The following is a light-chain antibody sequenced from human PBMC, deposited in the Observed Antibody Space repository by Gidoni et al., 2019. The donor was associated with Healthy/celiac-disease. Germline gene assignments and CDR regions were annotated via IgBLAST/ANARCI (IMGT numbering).Light chain of an antibody. J-gene: IGLJ2*01. CDR3: SSYTSSSTRV. Sequence: QSALTQPASASGSPGPSITTSCTGTSSDVGGYNSVSWYQQHQGNAHKLMIYDVSNRPTGVSNRFSGSKSGNTASLTISGPQAEDDADYYCSSYTSSSTRVFGGGTKLTVL. CDR1: SSDVGGYNS. CDR2: DVS. V-gene: IGLV2-14*01.